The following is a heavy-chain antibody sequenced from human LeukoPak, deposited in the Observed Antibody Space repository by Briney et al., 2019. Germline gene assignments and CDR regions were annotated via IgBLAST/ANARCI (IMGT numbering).Heavy chain of an antibody. J-gene: IGHJ6*04. CDR1: GGSFSGYY. D-gene: IGHD3-22*01. CDR3: ARVVSYYYYYGMDV. V-gene: IGHV4-34*01. Sequence: IPSETLSLTCAVYGGSFSGYYWSWIRQPPGKGLEWIGEINHSGSTNYNPSLKSRVTISVDTSKNQFSLKLSSVTAADTAVYYCARVVSYYYYYGMDVWGKGITVTVSS. CDR2: INHSGST.